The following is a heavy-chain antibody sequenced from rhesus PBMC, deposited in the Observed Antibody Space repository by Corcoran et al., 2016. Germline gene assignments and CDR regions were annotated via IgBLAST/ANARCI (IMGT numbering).Heavy chain of an antibody. J-gene: IGHJ5-1*01. CDR3: ARAGIRVDV. V-gene: IGHV4-73*01. D-gene: IGHD1-44*01. CDR2: IAGNSAST. CDR1: GGSISGYY. Sequence: QVKLQQWGEGLVKPSETLSLTCAVYGGSISGYYWSCIRHTPGKGLEWIGNIAGNSASTNYNPSAKNHLTSSKDTSKNQFSLKLISGTAADTAVYYCARAGIRVDVWGPGVLVTVSS.